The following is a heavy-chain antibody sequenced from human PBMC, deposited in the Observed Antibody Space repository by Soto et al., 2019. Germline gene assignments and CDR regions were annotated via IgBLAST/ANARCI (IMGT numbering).Heavy chain of an antibody. CDR1: GGSISSYY. D-gene: IGHD3-3*01. CDR2: IYYSGST. J-gene: IGHJ6*03. CDR3: ASRSDRYYDFWSGYYTPSYYYYYYMDV. V-gene: IGHV4-59*01. Sequence: SETLSLTCTVSGGSISSYYWSWIRQPPGKGLEWIGYIYYSGSTNYNPPLKSRVTISVDTSKNQFSLKLGPVTAADTAVYYCASRSDRYYDFWSGYYTPSYYYYYYMDVWGKGTTVTVSS.